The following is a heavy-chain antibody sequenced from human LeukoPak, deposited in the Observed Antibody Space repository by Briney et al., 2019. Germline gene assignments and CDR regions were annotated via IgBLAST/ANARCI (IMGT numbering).Heavy chain of an antibody. CDR3: ARGNGNVGGRLDP. CDR2: LYSGGAT. Sequence: GGSLRLSCTASGFSVSGIHMNWVRQAPGKGLDWVSGLYSGGATYYADSVGGRFIISRDDSKSTLYLQMSSLRADDTAIYYCARGNGNVGGRLDPWGQGTRVTVSS. V-gene: IGHV3-66*01. D-gene: IGHD4-23*01. CDR1: GFSVSGIH. J-gene: IGHJ5*02.